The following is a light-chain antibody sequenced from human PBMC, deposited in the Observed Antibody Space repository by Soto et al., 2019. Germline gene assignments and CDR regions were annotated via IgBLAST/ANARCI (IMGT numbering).Light chain of an antibody. V-gene: IGKV1-33*01. CDR2: DTS. Sequence: GDRVTITCRASQSISSWLAWYQQKPGKAPKLLIYDTSNMETGVPSRFNGSGSGTDFTFTISSLQPEDIATYYCQQYASLPLIFGGGTKVDI. CDR1: QSISSW. CDR3: QQYASLPLI. J-gene: IGKJ4*01.